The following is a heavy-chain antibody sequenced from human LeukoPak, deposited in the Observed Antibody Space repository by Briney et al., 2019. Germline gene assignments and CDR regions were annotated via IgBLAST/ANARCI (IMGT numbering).Heavy chain of an antibody. D-gene: IGHD5-18*01. V-gene: IGHV3-48*03. J-gene: IGHJ4*02. CDR2: ISSSGSTI. CDR3: ARDGDSYGYGIDY. Sequence: PGGSLRLSCAASGFTFSSYEMNWVRQAPGKGLEWVSYISSSGSTIYYADSVKGRFTISRDNAKNSLYLQMNSLRGEDTAIYYCARDGDSYGYGIDYWGQGTLVTVSS. CDR1: GFTFSSYE.